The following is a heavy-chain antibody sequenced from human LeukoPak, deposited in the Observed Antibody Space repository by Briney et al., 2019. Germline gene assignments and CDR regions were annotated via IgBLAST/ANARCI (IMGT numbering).Heavy chain of an antibody. CDR1: GYSFTSYW. CDR3: ARLNRVVLDAKFDY. Sequence: GESLKISCKISGYSFTSYWIGWVRQMPGKGLEWMGIIYPGDSDTRYSPSFQGQATISADKSISTAYLQWSSLKASDTAMYYCARLNRVVLDAKFDYWGQGTLVTVSS. V-gene: IGHV5-51*01. CDR2: IYPGDSDT. J-gene: IGHJ4*02. D-gene: IGHD2-21*01.